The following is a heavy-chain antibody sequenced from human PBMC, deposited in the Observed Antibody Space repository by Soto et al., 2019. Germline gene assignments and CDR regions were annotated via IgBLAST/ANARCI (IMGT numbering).Heavy chain of an antibody. CDR3: AKNRGDYVLEFFLY. Sequence: LRLSCAASGFTFNNYAMSWVRQAPGRGLEWVSAISGSGSSTWYADSVKGRFTISRDNSKNTLYLQMNSLRVEDTAVYHCAKNRGDYVLEFFLYWGQGTLVTVSS. V-gene: IGHV3-23*01. D-gene: IGHD4-17*01. CDR1: GFTFNNYA. CDR2: ISGSGSST. J-gene: IGHJ1*01.